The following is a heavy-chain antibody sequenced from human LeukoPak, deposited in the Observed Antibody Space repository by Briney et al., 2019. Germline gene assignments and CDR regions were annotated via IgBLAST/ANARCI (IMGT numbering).Heavy chain of an antibody. CDR1: GGSISSYY. CDR2: IYHSGST. CDR3: ARRTVTTIWH. V-gene: IGHV4-59*05. Sequence: SETLSLTCTVSGGSISSYYWSWIRQPPGKGLEWIGSIYHSGSTYYNPSLKSRVTISVDTSKNQFSLKLSSVTAADTAVYYCARRTVTTIWHWGQGTLVTVSS. D-gene: IGHD4-17*01. J-gene: IGHJ4*02.